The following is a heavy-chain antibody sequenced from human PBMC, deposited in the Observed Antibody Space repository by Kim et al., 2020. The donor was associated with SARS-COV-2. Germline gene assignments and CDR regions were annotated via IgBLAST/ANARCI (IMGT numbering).Heavy chain of an antibody. CDR2: ISGSGGST. J-gene: IGHJ6*02. CDR3: AKSYYGSGSYYFRNYYYYYGMDV. D-gene: IGHD3-10*01. V-gene: IGHV3-23*01. CDR1: GFTFSSYA. Sequence: GGSLRLSCAASGFTFSSYAMSWVRQAPGKGLEWVSAISGSGGSTYYADSVKGRFTISRDNSKNTLYLQMNSLRAEDTAVYYCAKSYYGSGSYYFRNYYYYYGMDVWGQGTTVTVSS.